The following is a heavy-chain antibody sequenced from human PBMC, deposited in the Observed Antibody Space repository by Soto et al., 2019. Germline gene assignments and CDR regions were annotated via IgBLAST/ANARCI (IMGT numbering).Heavy chain of an antibody. J-gene: IGHJ6*02. D-gene: IGHD3-10*01. V-gene: IGHV3-21*01. CDR3: GRLHTGMNDLYGLDV. Sequence: EVQLVESGGGLVKPGGSLRLSCAASGLNFNDYSMNWVRQAPGKGLEWVSSISSSCVNKHYADSVTGRFTISRDNAKNSRFLQMDSLRVEATALYYCGRLHTGMNDLYGLDVWGQGTTVIVS. CDR2: ISSSCVNK. CDR1: GLNFNDYS.